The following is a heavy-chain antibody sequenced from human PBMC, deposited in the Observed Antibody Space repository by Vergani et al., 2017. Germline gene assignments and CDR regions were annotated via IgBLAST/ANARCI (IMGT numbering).Heavy chain of an antibody. CDR2: INHSGST. D-gene: IGHD2-15*01. J-gene: IGHJ5*02. CDR1: GGSFSGYY. V-gene: IGHV4-34*01. CDR3: ARAGGRSSYIRAATPSNWFDP. Sequence: QVQLQQWGAGLLKPSETLSLTCAVYGGSFSGYYWSWIRQPPGKGLEWIGEINHSGSTNYNPSLKSRVTISVDTSKNQFSLKLSSVTAADTAVYYCARAGGRSSYIRAATPSNWFDPWGQGTLVTGSS.